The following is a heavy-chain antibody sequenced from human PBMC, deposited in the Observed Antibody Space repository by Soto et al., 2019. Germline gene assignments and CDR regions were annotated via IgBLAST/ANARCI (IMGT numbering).Heavy chain of an antibody. CDR3: ASLVEMATMTFDY. D-gene: IGHD5-12*01. Sequence: QVQLVQSGAEVKKPGSSVKVSCKASGGTFSSYTISWVRQAPGQGLEWMGRIIPILGIANYAQKFQGRVTXTXDXXTSTAYMELSSLRSEDTAVYYCASLVEMATMTFDYWGQGTLVTVSS. V-gene: IGHV1-69*02. J-gene: IGHJ4*02. CDR2: IIPILGIA. CDR1: GGTFSSYT.